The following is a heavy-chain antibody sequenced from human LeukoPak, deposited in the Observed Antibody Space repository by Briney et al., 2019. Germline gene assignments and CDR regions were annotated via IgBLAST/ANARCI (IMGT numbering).Heavy chain of an antibody. D-gene: IGHD5-24*01. CDR3: TRVEVATNLPDY. J-gene: IGHJ4*02. V-gene: IGHV1-2*06. CDR1: GYTFIAYY. CDR2: INPNSGGT. Sequence: ASVKVSCKASGYTFIAYYVHWVRQAPGQGLEWMGRINPNSGGTNYAQNFQGRVTMTRDTSISTVYMELNRLTSDDTAVDYCTRVEVATNLPDYWGQGTLVTVS.